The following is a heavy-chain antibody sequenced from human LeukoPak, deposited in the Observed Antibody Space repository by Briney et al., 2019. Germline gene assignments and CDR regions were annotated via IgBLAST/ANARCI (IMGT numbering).Heavy chain of an antibody. V-gene: IGHV1-2*02. CDR1: GYAFTGFY. J-gene: IGHJ4*02. CDR2: INPKSGDT. Sequence: GASVKVSCKASGYAFTGFYMHWVRQAPGQGLECMGWINPKSGDTHYAQKFEGRVTMTRDTSITTAYMELTRLRSDDTAVYYCTRSEEVLSLDFWGQGTLVTVSS. D-gene: IGHD4/OR15-4a*01. CDR3: TRSEEVLSLDF.